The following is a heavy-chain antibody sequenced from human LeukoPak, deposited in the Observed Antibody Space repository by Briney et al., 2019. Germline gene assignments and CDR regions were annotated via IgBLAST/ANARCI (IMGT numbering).Heavy chain of an antibody. Sequence: SETLSLTCTVSGGSISSSSYYWGWIRQPPGKGLEWIGSIYYSGSTYYNPSLKSRVTISVDTSKNQFSLKLSSVTAADTAVYYCARQPGESITMVRGVTNPFDYWGQGTPVTVSS. J-gene: IGHJ4*02. D-gene: IGHD3-10*01. CDR1: GGSISSSSYY. V-gene: IGHV4-39*01. CDR3: ARQPGESITMVRGVTNPFDY. CDR2: IYYSGST.